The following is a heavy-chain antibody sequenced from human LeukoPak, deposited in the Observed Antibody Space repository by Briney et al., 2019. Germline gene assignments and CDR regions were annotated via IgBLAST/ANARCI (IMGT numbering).Heavy chain of an antibody. V-gene: IGHV3-23*01. Sequence: QPGGSLRLSCAASGFALSNYAMSWVRQAPGKGLEWVSSISGNDDSTYYADSVEGRFTISRDNSKNTLYLQMNTLRAEDTAVYYCAKNRGYCSGGTCYGDYWGQGTLVTVSS. CDR2: ISGNDDST. CDR3: AKNRGYCSGGTCYGDY. J-gene: IGHJ4*02. D-gene: IGHD2-15*01. CDR1: GFALSNYA.